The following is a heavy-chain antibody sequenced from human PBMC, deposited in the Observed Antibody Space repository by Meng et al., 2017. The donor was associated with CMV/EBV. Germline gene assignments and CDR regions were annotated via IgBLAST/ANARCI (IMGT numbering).Heavy chain of an antibody. D-gene: IGHD3-10*01. J-gene: IGHJ4*02. V-gene: IGHV3-9*01. CDR3: AKSQAYYYGSGSDHFDY. CDR2: ISWNSGSI. CDR1: GFTFDDYA. Sequence: SLKISCAASGFTFDDYAMHWVRQAPGMGLEWVSGISWNSGSIGYADSVKGRFTISRDNAKNSLYLQMNSLRAEDTALYYCAKSQAYYYGSGSDHFDYWGQGTLVTVSS.